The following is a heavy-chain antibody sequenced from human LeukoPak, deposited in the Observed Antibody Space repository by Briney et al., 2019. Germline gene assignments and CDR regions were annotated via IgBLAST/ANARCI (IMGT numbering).Heavy chain of an antibody. CDR3: ATVNPSTDWFDP. V-gene: IGHV1-24*01. Sequence: GASVKVSCKVSGYTLTELSMHRVRQAPGKGLEWMGGFDPEDGETIYAQKFQGRVTMTEDTSTDTAYMELSSLRSEDTAVYYCATVNPSTDWFDPWGQGTLVTVSS. CDR2: FDPEDGET. J-gene: IGHJ5*02. D-gene: IGHD2-2*01. CDR1: GYTLTELS.